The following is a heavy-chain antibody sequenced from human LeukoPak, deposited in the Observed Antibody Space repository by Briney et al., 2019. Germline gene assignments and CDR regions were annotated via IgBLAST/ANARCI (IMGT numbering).Heavy chain of an antibody. J-gene: IGHJ4*02. CDR2: ISSSSSNI. D-gene: IGHD3-22*01. CDR1: GFTFSSYS. CDR3: ARVVSTSPDY. V-gene: IGHV3-21*01. Sequence: GGSLRLSCAASGFTFSSYSMNCVRQAPGKGLEWVSSISSSSSNIYYADSVKGRFTIFRDNAKNSLYLQMNSLRVEGTAVYYCARVVSTSPDYWGQGTLVTVSS.